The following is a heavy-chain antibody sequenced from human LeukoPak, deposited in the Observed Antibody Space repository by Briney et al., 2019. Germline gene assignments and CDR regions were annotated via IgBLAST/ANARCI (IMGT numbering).Heavy chain of an antibody. J-gene: IGHJ6*02. V-gene: IGHV3-21*01. Sequence: GGSLRLSCAASGFTFSSYSMNWVRQAPGKGLEWVSSISSSSSYIYYADSVKGRFTISRDNAKNSLYLQMNSLRAEDTAVYYCARENPYEYYYYGMDVWGQGTTVTVSS. CDR1: GFTFSSYS. D-gene: IGHD3-3*01. CDR2: ISSSSSYI. CDR3: ARENPYEYYYYGMDV.